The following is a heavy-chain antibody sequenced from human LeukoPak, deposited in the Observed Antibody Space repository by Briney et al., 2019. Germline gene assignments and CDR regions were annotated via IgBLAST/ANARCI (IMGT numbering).Heavy chain of an antibody. J-gene: IGHJ4*02. V-gene: IGHV1-24*01. CDR3: ATRSGDFWSGYVN. CDR2: FDPEQNTM. Sequence: GASVKVSCKVSGDILTELSIQWVRQAPGKGLECMGGFDPEQNTMIYAQRLQGRFTITEDTSTDTAYMELSSLTSEDTGIYYCATRSGDFWSGYVNWGQGTLVTVSS. D-gene: IGHD3-3*01. CDR1: GDILTELS.